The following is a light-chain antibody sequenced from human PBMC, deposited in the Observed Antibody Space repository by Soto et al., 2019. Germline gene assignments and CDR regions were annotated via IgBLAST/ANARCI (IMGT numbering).Light chain of an antibody. J-gene: IGKJ4*01. V-gene: IGKV3-15*01. CDR3: QQYNRWPLT. Sequence: EIVWTQSPATLSMSPGERATLSCWASQTISSSLAWYQQQPGQAPRLLIYGASTRAAGVPVRFSGSGSGTEFTLTIYRLEAEDFAVYYCQQYNRWPLTLGGGTKVDSK. CDR1: QTISSS. CDR2: GAS.